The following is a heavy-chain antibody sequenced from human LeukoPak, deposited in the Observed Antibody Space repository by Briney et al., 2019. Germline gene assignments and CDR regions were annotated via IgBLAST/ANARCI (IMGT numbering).Heavy chain of an antibody. CDR2: TYYRSKWYN. J-gene: IGHJ4*02. V-gene: IGHV6-1*01. Sequence: SQTLSLTCAISGDSVSSNSAAWNWIRQSPSRGLEWLGRTYYRSKWYNDYAVSVKSRITINPDTSENQFSLQLNSVTPEDTAVYYCARVKPSSKGPENFDYWGQGTLVTVSS. CDR1: GDSVSSNSAA. CDR3: ARVKPSSKGPENFDY.